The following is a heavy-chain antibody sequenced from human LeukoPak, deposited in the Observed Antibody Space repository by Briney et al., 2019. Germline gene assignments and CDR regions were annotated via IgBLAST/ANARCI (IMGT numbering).Heavy chain of an antibody. CDR2: ISPSGTT. J-gene: IGHJ5*02. Sequence: PSETLSLTCTVSGGYTGSHYWNWFRQPAGKGLEWIGRISPSGTTHYNPSLGSRVTMSVDTSKNYFSLRLSSVTAADTAVYYCARDFYASGFYFWFDPWGQGMLVTVSS. CDR3: ARDFYASGFYFWFDP. V-gene: IGHV4-4*07. CDR1: GGYTGSHY. D-gene: IGHD2/OR15-2a*01.